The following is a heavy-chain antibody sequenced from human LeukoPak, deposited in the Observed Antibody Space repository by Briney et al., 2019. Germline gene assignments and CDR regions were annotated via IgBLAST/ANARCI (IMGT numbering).Heavy chain of an antibody. V-gene: IGHV3-48*01. Sequence: GGSLRLSCAASGFTFSSYSMNWVRQAPGKGLEWVSYISSSSSTIYCADSVKGRFTISRDNAKNSLYLQMNSLRAEGTAVYYCAGGATSPYWGQGTMVTVSS. CDR3: AGGATSPY. D-gene: IGHD5-12*01. CDR1: GFTFSSYS. J-gene: IGHJ4*02. CDR2: ISSSSSTI.